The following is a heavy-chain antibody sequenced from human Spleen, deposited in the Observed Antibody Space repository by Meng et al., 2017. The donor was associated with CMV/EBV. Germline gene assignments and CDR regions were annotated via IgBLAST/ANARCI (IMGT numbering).Heavy chain of an antibody. Sequence: GESLKISCAASGFSFSSYAMHWVRQAPGKGLEWVAVISYDGKIPNYGDSVKGRFTISRDNAKNSLDLQMHSLRAEDTAVYYCARAFPFDYWGQGALVTVSS. V-gene: IGHV3-30*03. CDR2: ISYDGKIP. CDR1: GFSFSSYA. D-gene: IGHD2/OR15-2a*01. CDR3: ARAFPFDY. J-gene: IGHJ4*02.